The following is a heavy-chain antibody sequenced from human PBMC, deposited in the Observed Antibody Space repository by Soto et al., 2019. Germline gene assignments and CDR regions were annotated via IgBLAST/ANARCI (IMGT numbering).Heavy chain of an antibody. Sequence: SETLSLTCAVYGGSFSGYYWSWIRQPPGKGLEWIGEINHSGSTNYNPSLKSRVTISVDTSKNQFSLKLSSVTAADTAVYYCAKTYYYDSSGYYYDYAFDIWGQGTWSPS. D-gene: IGHD3-22*01. J-gene: IGHJ3*02. CDR3: AKTYYYDSSGYYYDYAFDI. V-gene: IGHV4-34*01. CDR1: GGSFSGYY. CDR2: INHSGST.